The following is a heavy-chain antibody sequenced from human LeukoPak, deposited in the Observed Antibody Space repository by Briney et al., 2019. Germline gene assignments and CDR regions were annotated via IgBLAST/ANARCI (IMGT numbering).Heavy chain of an antibody. V-gene: IGHV4-34*01. CDR3: ASAGYYYDSSGYYSAFHY. CDR2: INHSGST. J-gene: IGHJ4*02. CDR1: GGSFSGYY. Sequence: SETLSLTCAVYGGSFSGYYWSWIRQPPGKGLEWIGEINHSGSTNYNPSLKSRVTISVDTSKNQFSLKLSSVTAADTAVYYCASAGYYYDSSGYYSAFHYWGQGTLVTVSS. D-gene: IGHD3-22*01.